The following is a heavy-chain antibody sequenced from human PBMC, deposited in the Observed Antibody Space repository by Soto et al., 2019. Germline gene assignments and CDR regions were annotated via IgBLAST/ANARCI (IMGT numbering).Heavy chain of an antibody. CDR2: ISSNSAYI. CDR1: GFTFRSFT. J-gene: IGHJ5*02. CDR3: TRDASRDSSARGWFDP. V-gene: IGHV3-21*01. Sequence: GGSLRLSCAASGFTFRSFTMNWVRQAPGKGLEWVSTISSNSAYIYYTDALRGRFTISRDNAKNSLHLQTNSLRAEDTAVYYCTRDASRDSSARGWFDPWCPGTLVTVSS. D-gene: IGHD6-13*01.